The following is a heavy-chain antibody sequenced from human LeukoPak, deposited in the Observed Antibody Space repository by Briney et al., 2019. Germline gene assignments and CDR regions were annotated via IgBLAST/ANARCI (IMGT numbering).Heavy chain of an antibody. V-gene: IGHV1-69*05. J-gene: IGHJ6*03. CDR1: GGTFSSYA. Sequence: SVKVSCKASGGTFSSYAISWVRQAPGQGLEWMGGIIPIFGTANYAQKFQGRVTITTDESTSTAYMELSSLRSEDTAVYYCAGSGVPAAISYMDVWGKGTTVTVSS. D-gene: IGHD2-2*01. CDR2: IIPIFGTA. CDR3: AGSGVPAAISYMDV.